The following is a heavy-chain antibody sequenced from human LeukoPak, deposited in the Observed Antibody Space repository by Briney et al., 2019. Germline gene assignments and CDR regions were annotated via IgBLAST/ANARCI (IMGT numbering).Heavy chain of an antibody. Sequence: KPSETLSLTCAVYGGSFSGYYWSWIRQPPGKGLEWIGEINHSGSINYNPSLKSRVTISVDTSKNQFSLKLSSVTAADTAVYYCARAGVAENLFQHWGQGTLVTVSS. CDR2: INHSGSI. J-gene: IGHJ1*01. D-gene: IGHD2-15*01. CDR3: ARAGVAENLFQH. V-gene: IGHV4-34*01. CDR1: GGSFSGYY.